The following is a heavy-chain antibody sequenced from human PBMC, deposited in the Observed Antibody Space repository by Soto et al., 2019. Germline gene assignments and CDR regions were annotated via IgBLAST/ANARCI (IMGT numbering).Heavy chain of an antibody. Sequence: GGSLRLSCASSGFTFSGYWMSWVRQAPGKGLEWVANIKQDGSEKYYADSVKGRFTISRDNSKNTLYLQMNSLRAEDTAVYYCARDHTEYCTGGSCYWFDPWGQGALVTVSS. CDR1: GFTFSGYW. V-gene: IGHV3-7*01. D-gene: IGHD2-15*01. J-gene: IGHJ5*02. CDR2: IKQDGSEK. CDR3: ARDHTEYCTGGSCYWFDP.